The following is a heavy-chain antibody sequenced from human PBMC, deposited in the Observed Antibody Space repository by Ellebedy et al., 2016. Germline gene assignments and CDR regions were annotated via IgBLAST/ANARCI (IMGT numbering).Heavy chain of an antibody. CDR3: ARGGDGYSSGWSSASPFDY. CDR1: GYTFTSYG. J-gene: IGHJ4*02. CDR2: ISAYNGNT. V-gene: IGHV1-18*01. Sequence: ASVKVSCKASGYTFTSYGISWVRQAPGQGLEWMGWISAYNGNTNYAQKLQGRVTMTTDTSTSTAYMELRSLRSDDTAVYYCARGGDGYSSGWSSASPFDYWGQGTLVTVSS. D-gene: IGHD6-19*01.